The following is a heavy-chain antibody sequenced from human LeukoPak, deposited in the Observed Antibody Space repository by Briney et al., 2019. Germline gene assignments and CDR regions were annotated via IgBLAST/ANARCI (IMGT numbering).Heavy chain of an antibody. CDR2: IYYSGST. CDR1: GGSISSYY. Sequence: SETLSLTCTVSGGSISSYYWSWIRQPPGKGLEWIGYIYYSGSTNYNPSLKSRVTISVDTSKNQFSLKLSSVTAADTAVYYCAIVPYYYDSSSIWGQGTMVTVSS. J-gene: IGHJ3*02. CDR3: AIVPYYYDSSSI. D-gene: IGHD3-22*01. V-gene: IGHV4-59*01.